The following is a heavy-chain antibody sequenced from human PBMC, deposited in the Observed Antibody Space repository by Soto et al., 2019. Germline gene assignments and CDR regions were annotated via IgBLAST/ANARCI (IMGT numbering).Heavy chain of an antibody. V-gene: IGHV5-51*01. CDR1: GYSFTSYW. CDR2: IYPGDSDS. Sequence: GDSLKISCKVSGYSFTSYWIGWVRQIPWKGLEWMGGIYPGDSDSRYSPSFQGQVTISADNSISTAYLQWSSLKASDTAMYYCARQASTIFGVVKDYYYYYGMDVWGQGTTVTVSS. CDR3: ARQASTIFGVVKDYYYYYGMDV. D-gene: IGHD3-3*01. J-gene: IGHJ6*02.